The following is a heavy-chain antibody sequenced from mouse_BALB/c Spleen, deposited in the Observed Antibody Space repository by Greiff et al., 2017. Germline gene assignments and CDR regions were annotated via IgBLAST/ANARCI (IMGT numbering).Heavy chain of an antibody. V-gene: IGHV1-54*01. CDR1: GYAFTNYL. CDR2: INPGSGGT. CDR3: ARRKGGNYFWFAY. Sequence: QVQLQQSGAELVRPGTSVKVSCKASGYAFTNYLIEWVKQRPGQGLEWIGVINPGSGGTNYNEKFKGKATLTADKSSSTAYMQLSSLTSDDSAVYFCARRKGGNYFWFAYWGQGTLVTVSA. J-gene: IGHJ3*01. D-gene: IGHD2-1*01.